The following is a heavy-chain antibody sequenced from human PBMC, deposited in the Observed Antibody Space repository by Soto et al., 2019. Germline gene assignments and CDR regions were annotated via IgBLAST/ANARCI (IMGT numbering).Heavy chain of an antibody. J-gene: IGHJ4*02. Sequence: ASGGGVVQPGRSLRLSCAASGFTFSTHAMHWVRQAPGTGLECVAIVSFDGSNKYYADSVKGRFTISRDNSKNTLYLQMSGLTPEDTAFYYCARDQTGIATAGGGRIDHWGQGTLVTVSS. CDR2: VSFDGSNK. CDR1: GFTFSTHA. CDR3: ARDQTGIATAGGGRIDH. V-gene: IGHV3-30-3*01. D-gene: IGHD6-13*01.